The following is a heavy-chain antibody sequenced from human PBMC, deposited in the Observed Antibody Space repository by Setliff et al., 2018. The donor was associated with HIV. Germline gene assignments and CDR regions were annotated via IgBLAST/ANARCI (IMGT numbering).Heavy chain of an antibody. V-gene: IGHV1-3*01. CDR3: ARTDYDSGKSVLDS. D-gene: IGHD3-10*01. CDR2: INAANGHA. CDR1: GYTFTNNV. Sequence: ASVKVSCKASGYTFTNNVIHWVRQAPGQRLELMAWINAANGHAKYSQKFQGRVNITRDTSASIAYIELSSLTSEDTALYFCARTDYDSGKSVLDSWGQGTLVTVSS. J-gene: IGHJ5*01.